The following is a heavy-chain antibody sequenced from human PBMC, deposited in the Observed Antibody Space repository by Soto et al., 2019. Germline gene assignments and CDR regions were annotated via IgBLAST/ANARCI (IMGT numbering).Heavy chain of an antibody. CDR1: GGTFSSYA. CDR2: IIPIFGTA. J-gene: IGHJ4*02. CDR3: ARDVIAAAGTAG. Sequence: QVQLVQSGAEVKKPGSSVKVSCKASGGTFSSYAISWVRQAPGQGLEWMGGIIPIFGTANDAQKFQGRVTITADESTSTAYMELGSLRSEDTALYYCARDVIAAAGTAGWGQGTLVTVSS. V-gene: IGHV1-69*12. D-gene: IGHD6-13*01.